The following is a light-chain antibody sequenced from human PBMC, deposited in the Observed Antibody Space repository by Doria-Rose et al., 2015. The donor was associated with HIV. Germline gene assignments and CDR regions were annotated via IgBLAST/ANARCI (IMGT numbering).Light chain of an antibody. Sequence: DIVLTQSPGTLSLSPGERATLSCRASQSFSSTYLAWYQQKPGQAPSLLIYDGSTMATGIPDRFSASGSATDFTLTINRLEPEDFALYYCHQYGTSWTFGQGTKVEI. CDR2: DGS. J-gene: IGKJ1*01. V-gene: IGKV3-20*01. CDR3: HQYGTSWT. CDR1: QSFSSTY.